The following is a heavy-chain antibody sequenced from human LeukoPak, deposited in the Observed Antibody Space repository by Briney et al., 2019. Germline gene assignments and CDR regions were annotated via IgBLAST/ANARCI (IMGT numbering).Heavy chain of an antibody. CDR2: INPKSGGT. Sequence: GASVKVSCKASGYSFTGHYMHWVRQAPGQGLEWMGWINPKSGGTNYAQKFQGRVTMTRDTSIGTAYMDMSSLRSDDTAVYYCARNLWFGESSDAFDIWGQGTEVTVSS. V-gene: IGHV1-2*02. CDR1: GYSFTGHY. CDR3: ARNLWFGESSDAFDI. J-gene: IGHJ3*02. D-gene: IGHD3-10*01.